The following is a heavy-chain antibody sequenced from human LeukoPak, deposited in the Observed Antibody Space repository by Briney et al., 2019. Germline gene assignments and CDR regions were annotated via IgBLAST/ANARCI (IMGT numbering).Heavy chain of an antibody. V-gene: IGHV6-1*01. Sequence: SQTLSLTCALSGDSVSSYSVAWNWIRQSPSRGLEWLGRTYYRSDAYNDYAVSVKGRISINSDASKNQFSLHLNSVTPEDTAVYYCARGRDGYNLVDAFDIWGQGIMVTVSS. CDR1: GDSVSSYSVA. D-gene: IGHD5-24*01. CDR3: ARGRDGYNLVDAFDI. J-gene: IGHJ3*02. CDR2: TYYRSDAYN.